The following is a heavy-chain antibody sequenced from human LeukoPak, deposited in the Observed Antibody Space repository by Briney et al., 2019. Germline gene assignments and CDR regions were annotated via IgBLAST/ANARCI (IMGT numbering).Heavy chain of an antibody. D-gene: IGHD3-3*01. CDR1: GYTFTNYG. V-gene: IGHV1-18*01. CDR3: ARYSLDFWSGYHKVFDY. Sequence: ASVTVSCKASGYTFTNYGISWVRQAPGQGLEWMGWISAYNGNTNYAQKLQGRVTMTTDPSTSTAYMELRSLRSDDPAVYYCARYSLDFWSGYHKVFDYWGQGTLVTVSS. CDR2: ISAYNGNT. J-gene: IGHJ4*02.